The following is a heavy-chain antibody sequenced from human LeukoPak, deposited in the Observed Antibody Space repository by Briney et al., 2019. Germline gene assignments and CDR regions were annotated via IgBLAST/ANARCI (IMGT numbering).Heavy chain of an antibody. CDR3: AKSNGYGLVDI. V-gene: IGHV4-59*12. D-gene: IGHD3-10*01. Sequence: PSETLSLTCTVSGGSISSYYWTWIRQPPGKGLEWIGSLYYSGSTNYNPSLKSRVTISLDTSRNQFSLKLNSVTAADTAVYYCAKSNGYGLVDIWGQGTIVTVSS. CDR1: GGSISSYY. J-gene: IGHJ3*02. CDR2: LYYSGST.